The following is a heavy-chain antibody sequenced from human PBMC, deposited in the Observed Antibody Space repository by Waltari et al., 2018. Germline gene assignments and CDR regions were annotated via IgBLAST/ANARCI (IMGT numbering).Heavy chain of an antibody. Sequence: EVQLVESGGALIQPGGSLRLSCAASGFTVSYNYMSWVRQVPGKGPEWVSVIYATGDTYYADSVRGRFTISRDTSKNTVYLQMDSLGAADTAVYYCARAGLGSPSQWLQVLDSWGQGTLVTVSA. CDR3: ARAGLGSPSQWLQVLDS. V-gene: IGHV3-53*01. CDR2: IYATGDT. D-gene: IGHD6-19*01. J-gene: IGHJ4*02. CDR1: GFTVSYNY.